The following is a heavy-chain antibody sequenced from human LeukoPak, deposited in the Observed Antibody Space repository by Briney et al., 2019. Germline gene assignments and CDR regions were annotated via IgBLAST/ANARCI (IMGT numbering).Heavy chain of an antibody. V-gene: IGHV3-74*01. CDR3: ARDQYYGSGSYYNQYYGMDV. CDR2: INSDGSST. CDR1: GFTFSSYW. D-gene: IGHD3-10*01. J-gene: IGHJ6*02. Sequence: GGSLRLSCAASGFTFSSYWMHWVRHAPGKGLVWVSRINSDGSSTSYADSVKGRFTISRDNAKNTLYLQMNSLRAEDTAVYYCARDQYYGSGSYYNQYYGMDVWGQGTTVTVSS.